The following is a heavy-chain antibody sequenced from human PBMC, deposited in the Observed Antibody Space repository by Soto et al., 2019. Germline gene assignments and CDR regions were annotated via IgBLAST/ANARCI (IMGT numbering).Heavy chain of an antibody. CDR2: ISYDGSNK. CDR3: AHVGYYDSSGYG. Sequence: GGSLRLSCAASGFTFSSYGMHWVRQAPGKGLEWVAVISYDGSNKYYADSVKGRFTISRDNSKNTLYLQMNSLRAEDTAVYYCAHVGYYDSSGYGWGQGTLVTVSS. CDR1: GFTFSSYG. J-gene: IGHJ4*02. D-gene: IGHD3-22*01. V-gene: IGHV3-30*03.